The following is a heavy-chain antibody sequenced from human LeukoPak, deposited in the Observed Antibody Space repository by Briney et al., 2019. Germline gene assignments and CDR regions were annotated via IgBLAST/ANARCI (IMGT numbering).Heavy chain of an antibody. CDR3: ARGGIGNFDY. J-gene: IGHJ4*02. V-gene: IGHV4-59*01. CDR2: IYYSGST. CDR1: GGSISSYY. Sequence: NPSETLSLTCTVSGGSISSYYWSWIRQPPGKGLEWIGYIYYSGSTNYNPSLKSRVTISVDTSKNHFSLKLSSVTAADTAVYYCARGGIGNFDYWGQGTLVTVSS. D-gene: IGHD3-10*01.